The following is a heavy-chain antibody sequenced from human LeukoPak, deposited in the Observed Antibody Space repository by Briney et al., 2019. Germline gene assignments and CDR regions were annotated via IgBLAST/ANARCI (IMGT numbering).Heavy chain of an antibody. D-gene: IGHD3-10*01. J-gene: IGHJ4*02. Sequence: PGGSLRLSCAASGFTFSSYAMSWVRQAPGKGLEWVSAISGSGGSTYYADSVKGRFTISRDNSKNTLYLQMNSLRAEDTAVYYCANDVAVLLWFGELPTSPFDYWGQGTLVTVSS. CDR3: ANDVAVLLWFGELPTSPFDY. CDR1: GFTFSSYA. CDR2: ISGSGGST. V-gene: IGHV3-23*01.